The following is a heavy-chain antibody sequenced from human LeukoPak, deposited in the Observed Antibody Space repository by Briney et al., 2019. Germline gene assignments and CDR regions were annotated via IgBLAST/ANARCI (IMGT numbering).Heavy chain of an antibody. J-gene: IGHJ3*02. Sequence: ASVKVSCKASGYTFTSYAMNCVRQAPGHGLGWMGWINTNTGNPTYAQGFTGRFVFSLDTSVSTAYLQISSLEAEDTAVYYCARVGLRVGATKWAAFDIWGQGTMVTVSS. CDR3: ARVGLRVGATKWAAFDI. V-gene: IGHV7-4-1*02. D-gene: IGHD1-26*01. CDR1: GYTFTSYA. CDR2: INTNTGNP.